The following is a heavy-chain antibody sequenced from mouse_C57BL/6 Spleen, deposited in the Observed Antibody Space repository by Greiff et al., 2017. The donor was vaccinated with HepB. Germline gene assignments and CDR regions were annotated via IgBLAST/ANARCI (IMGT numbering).Heavy chain of an antibody. D-gene: IGHD2-4*01. CDR3: ARHDYDGFAY. V-gene: IGHV5-17*01. Sequence: EVKLQESGGGLVKPGGSLKLSCAASGFTFSDYGMHWVRQAPEKGLEWVAYISSGSSTIYYADTVKGRFTISRDNAKNTLFLQMTSLRSEDTAMYYCARHDYDGFAYWGQGTLVTVSA. J-gene: IGHJ3*01. CDR2: ISSGSSTI. CDR1: GFTFSDYG.